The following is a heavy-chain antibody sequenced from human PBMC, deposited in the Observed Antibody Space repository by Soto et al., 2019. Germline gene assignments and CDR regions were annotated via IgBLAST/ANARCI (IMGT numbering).Heavy chain of an antibody. J-gene: IGHJ4*02. Sequence: QVQLQESGPGLVKPSQTLSLTCTVSGGSIYTGGFYWSWIRQLPGKGLEWLGYIYYTGSTQYTPSLKRRLTISTDTSDNQFALRLTSVTAADTAVYYCATSLVTSRTRVDYWGQGTLVPVSS. D-gene: IGHD1-26*01. CDR1: GGSIYTGGFY. V-gene: IGHV4-31*03. CDR3: ATSLVTSRTRVDY. CDR2: IYYTGST.